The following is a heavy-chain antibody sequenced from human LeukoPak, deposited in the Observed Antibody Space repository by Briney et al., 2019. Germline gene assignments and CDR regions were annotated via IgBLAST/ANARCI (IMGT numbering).Heavy chain of an antibody. CDR1: GYSISSGYY. V-gene: IGHV4-38-2*02. Sequence: SETLSLTCTVSGYSISSGYYWGWIRQPPGKGLEWIGSIYYSGSTYYNPSLKSRVTISVDTSKNQFSLKLSSVTAADTAVYYCARDRPRLRGYSYGYYYMDVWGKGTTVTVSS. J-gene: IGHJ6*03. CDR2: IYYSGST. CDR3: ARDRPRLRGYSYGYYYMDV. D-gene: IGHD5-18*01.